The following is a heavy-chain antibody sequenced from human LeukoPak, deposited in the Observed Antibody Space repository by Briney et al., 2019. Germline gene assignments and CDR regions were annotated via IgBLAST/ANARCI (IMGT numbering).Heavy chain of an antibody. J-gene: IGHJ4*02. V-gene: IGHV3-7*04. CDR3: ARGYCSSTSCYHFDY. D-gene: IGHD2-2*01. CDR1: GFIFSSYW. Sequence: PGGSLRLSCAASGFIFSSYWMSWVRHAPGKGLEWVANIKQDGSEKYYVDSVKGRFTISRDNAKNSLYLQMNSLRAEDTAVYYCARGYCSSTSCYHFDYWGQGTLVTVSS. CDR2: IKQDGSEK.